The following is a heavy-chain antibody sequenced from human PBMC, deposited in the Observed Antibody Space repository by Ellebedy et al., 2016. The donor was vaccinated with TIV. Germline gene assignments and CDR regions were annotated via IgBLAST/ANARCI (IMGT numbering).Heavy chain of an antibody. CDR2: IDPSDSYH. V-gene: IGHV5-10-1*01. J-gene: IGHJ6*02. CDR3: AIHKDGSYYSLALQSSYYYGLDV. D-gene: IGHD1-26*01. CDR1: GYNFANYY. Sequence: GESLKISCKGSGYNFANYYITWVRQVPGKGLEWMGRIDPSDSYHKYSPSFQGPVTISTDKSISTAYLQWNSLKASDTPIYYCAIHKDGSYYSLALQSSYYYGLDVWGQGTTVTVSS.